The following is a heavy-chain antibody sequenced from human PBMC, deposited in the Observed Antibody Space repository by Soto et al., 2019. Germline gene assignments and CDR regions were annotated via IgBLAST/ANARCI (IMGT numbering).Heavy chain of an antibody. CDR1: NGSIGGFY. J-gene: IGHJ5*02. D-gene: IGHD3-10*01. Sequence: PSETLSLTCSLSNGSIGGFYWNWIRQSPEKGLEWIGQIYFSGSTIYSPSFQSRVTLSVDSSKSQVALRLTSVTAADTAVYFCSRASGLSIYNWFDPWGQGILVTVSS. CDR3: SRASGLSIYNWFDP. CDR2: IYFSGST. V-gene: IGHV4-59*01.